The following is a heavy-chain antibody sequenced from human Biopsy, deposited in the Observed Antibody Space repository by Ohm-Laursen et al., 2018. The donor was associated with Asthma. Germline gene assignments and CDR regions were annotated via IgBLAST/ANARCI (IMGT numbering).Heavy chain of an antibody. CDR1: GGSMSSSSYY. D-gene: IGHD7-27*01. Sequence: GTLSLTCTVSGGSMSSSSYYWGWIRQPPGKELEWMGSISYTGTPYLNPSLKSHFTISVDTPKNPFSLKLSSVTAADTAVYYCARHWDWGSFFDYWGQGTPVTVSS. CDR2: ISYTGTP. J-gene: IGHJ4*02. CDR3: ARHWDWGSFFDY. V-gene: IGHV4-39*01.